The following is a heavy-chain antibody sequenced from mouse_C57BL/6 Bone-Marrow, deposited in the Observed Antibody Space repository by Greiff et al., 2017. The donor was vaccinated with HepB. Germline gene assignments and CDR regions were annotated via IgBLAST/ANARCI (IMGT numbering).Heavy chain of an antibody. J-gene: IGHJ1*03. CDR2: IWADGSA. CDR3: ANRGYGSSYWYFDF. V-gene: IGHV2-3*01. Sequence: QVQLKQSGPGLVAPSQSLSISCTVSGFSFTSYGVSWVRQPPGKGLEWLGVIWADGSANYDSAHLARLSNSKDNSTTKVFLKLNSLQTDDTATYYCANRGYGSSYWYFDFWGTGTTVTVSS. D-gene: IGHD1-1*01. CDR1: GFSFTSYG.